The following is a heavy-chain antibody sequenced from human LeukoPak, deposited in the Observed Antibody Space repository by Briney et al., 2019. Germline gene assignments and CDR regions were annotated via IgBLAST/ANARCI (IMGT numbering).Heavy chain of an antibody. D-gene: IGHD1-26*01. CDR2: ISGSGGST. Sequence: GGSLRLSCAASGFTFSSYGMSWVRQAPGKGLEWVSAISGSGGSTYYADSVRGRFTISRDNSKNTLYLQMNSLRAEDTAVYYCAKGDTTWELPHDYWGQGTLVTVSS. J-gene: IGHJ4*02. CDR1: GFTFSSYG. CDR3: AKGDTTWELPHDY. V-gene: IGHV3-23*01.